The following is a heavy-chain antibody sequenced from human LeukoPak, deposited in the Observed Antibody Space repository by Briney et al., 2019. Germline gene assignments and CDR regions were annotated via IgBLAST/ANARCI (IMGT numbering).Heavy chain of an antibody. CDR3: TRDRGVDYCSGGSCSHYYYMDV. CDR2: INPNSGGT. CDR1: GYTFTGYY. D-gene: IGHD2-15*01. Sequence: ASLKLSCKASGYTFTGYYMHWVRQAPGQGLEWMGWINPNSGGTNYAQKFQGRVTMTRDTSISTAYMELSRLRSDDTAVYYCTRDRGVDYCSGGSCSHYYYMDVWGKGTTVTISS. V-gene: IGHV1-2*02. J-gene: IGHJ6*03.